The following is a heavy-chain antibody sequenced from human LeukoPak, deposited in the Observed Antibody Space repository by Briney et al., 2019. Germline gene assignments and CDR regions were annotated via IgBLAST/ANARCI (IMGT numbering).Heavy chain of an antibody. CDR3: VRGRGSYGWFDP. CDR1: GFTSSSYW. D-gene: IGHD3-10*01. J-gene: IGHJ5*02. Sequence: GGSLRLSCAASGFTSSSYWMHWVRQVPGKGLVWVSRISGDGTARNYADSVKGRFTISRDDAKNTVDLQMNSLRGEDTAVYYCVRGRGSYGWFDPWGQGTLVTGAS. CDR2: ISGDGTAR. V-gene: IGHV3-74*01.